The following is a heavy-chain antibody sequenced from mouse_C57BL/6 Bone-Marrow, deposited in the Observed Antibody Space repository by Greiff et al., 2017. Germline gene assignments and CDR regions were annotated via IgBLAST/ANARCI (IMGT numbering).Heavy chain of an antibody. J-gene: IGHJ1*03. CDR1: GYTFTSYW. CDR2: IHPNSGST. V-gene: IGHV1-64*01. Sequence: QVQLQQPGAELVKPGASVKLSCKASGYTFTSYWMHWVKQRPGQGLEWIGMIHPNSGSTNYNEKFKSKATLTVDKSSSTAYMQHSSLTSEDSAVYYCARRRYYGSYWYFDVWGTGTTVTVSS. D-gene: IGHD1-1*01. CDR3: ARRRYYGSYWYFDV.